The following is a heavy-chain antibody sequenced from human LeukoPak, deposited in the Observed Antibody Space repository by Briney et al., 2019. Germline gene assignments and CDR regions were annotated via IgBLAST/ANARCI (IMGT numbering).Heavy chain of an antibody. CDR1: GFTFGSYS. J-gene: IGHJ1*01. V-gene: IGHV3-48*04. Sequence: GGSLRLSCAASGFTFGSYSMNWVRQAPGKGLEWVSYISSSSSTIYYADSVKGRFTISRDNAKNSLYLQMNSLRAEDTAVYYCARATSSWHGKYFQHWGQGTLVTVSS. CDR3: ARATSSWHGKYFQH. CDR2: ISSSSSTI. D-gene: IGHD6-13*01.